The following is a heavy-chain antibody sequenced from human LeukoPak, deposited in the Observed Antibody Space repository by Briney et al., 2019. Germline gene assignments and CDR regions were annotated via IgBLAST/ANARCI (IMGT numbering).Heavy chain of an antibody. Sequence: GGSLRLSCAGSGFTFSTYGMSWVRQAPGKGLEWVSGINGSGGSTYYADSVKGRFTISRDNSKNTLYLQMNSLRADDTAVYYCARDSSWGSGIYRFDYWGQGTLVTVSS. CDR2: INGSGGST. J-gene: IGHJ4*02. V-gene: IGHV3-23*01. CDR3: ARDSSWGSGIYRFDY. CDR1: GFTFSTYG. D-gene: IGHD3-10*01.